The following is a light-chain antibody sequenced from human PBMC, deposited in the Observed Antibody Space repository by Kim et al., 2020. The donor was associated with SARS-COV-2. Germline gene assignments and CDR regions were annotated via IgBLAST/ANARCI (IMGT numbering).Light chain of an antibody. CDR2: GAS. CDR3: QQYNNWPPSYT. J-gene: IGKJ2*01. V-gene: IGKV3-15*01. Sequence: EIVMTQSPATLSVSSGERATLSCRASHSVSSNLAWYQQKPGQTPRLLIYGASTRATGIPARFSGSGSGTEFTLTISSLQSEDFAVYYCQQYNNWPPSYTFGQGTKLE. CDR1: HSVSSN.